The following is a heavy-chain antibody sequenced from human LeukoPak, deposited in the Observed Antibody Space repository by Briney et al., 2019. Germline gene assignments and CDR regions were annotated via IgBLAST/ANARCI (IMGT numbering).Heavy chain of an antibody. J-gene: IGHJ2*01. Sequence: SETLSLTCSVSSGSLSNYYWSWVRQSPGKGLEWIGYIYYSGTTKYNPSLKSRVTLSIDTSQSRFSLKMNSVTAADTAVYYCARASNYDSSGYYFHWYFDLWGRGTLVTGSS. V-gene: IGHV4-59*01. CDR3: ARASNYDSSGYYFHWYFDL. CDR2: IYYSGTT. CDR1: SGSLSNYY. D-gene: IGHD3-22*01.